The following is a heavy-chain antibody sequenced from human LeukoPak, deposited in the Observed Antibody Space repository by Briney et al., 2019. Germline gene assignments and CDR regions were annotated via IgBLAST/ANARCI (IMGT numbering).Heavy chain of an antibody. Sequence: GGSLRLSCAASGFTFSSYEMNWVRQAPGKGLEWVSYISSNGSTIYYADSVKGLFTISRDNAKNSLYLQMNSLRAEDTAVYYCARVTPQYGDYVNWYFDLWGRGTLVTVSS. V-gene: IGHV3-48*03. D-gene: IGHD4-17*01. CDR1: GFTFSSYE. J-gene: IGHJ2*01. CDR2: ISSNGSTI. CDR3: ARVTPQYGDYVNWYFDL.